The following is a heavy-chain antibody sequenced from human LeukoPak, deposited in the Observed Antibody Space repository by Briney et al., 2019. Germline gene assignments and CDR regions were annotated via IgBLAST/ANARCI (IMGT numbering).Heavy chain of an antibody. CDR1: GFTFSSYA. Sequence: PGGSLRLSCAASGFTFSSYAMHWVRQAPGKGLEWVAVISYDGSNKYYADSVKGRFTISRDNSKNTLYLQMNSLRAEDTAVYYCARDENVIAAAGTWDDAFDIWGQGTMVTVSS. V-gene: IGHV3-30*04. CDR2: ISYDGSNK. CDR3: ARDENVIAAAGTWDDAFDI. D-gene: IGHD6-13*01. J-gene: IGHJ3*02.